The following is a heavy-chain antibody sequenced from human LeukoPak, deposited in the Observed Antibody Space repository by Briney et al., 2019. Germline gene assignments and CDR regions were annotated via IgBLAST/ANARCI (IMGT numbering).Heavy chain of an antibody. J-gene: IGHJ2*01. CDR2: IYYSGST. CDR3: ARRGIFSWYFDL. V-gene: IGHV4-31*03. Sequence: PSETLSLTCTVSGGSISSGGYYWSWIRQHPGKGLEWIGYIYYSGSTYYNPSLKSRVTISVDTSKNQFSLKLSSVTAADTAVYYCARRGIFSWYFDLWGRGTLVTVSS. CDR1: GGSISSGGYY. D-gene: IGHD3-3*01.